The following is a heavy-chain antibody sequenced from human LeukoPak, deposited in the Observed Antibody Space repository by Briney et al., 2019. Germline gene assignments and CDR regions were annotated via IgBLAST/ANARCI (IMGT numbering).Heavy chain of an antibody. V-gene: IGHV3-48*01. Sequence: GGSLRLSCAASGFTFTSYTMNWVRQAPEKGLEWVSYITSSSSTIYYADSVKGRLTMYRDNAENSLYLQMNSLRAEDTAVYYCARNFDSWGQGTLVTVSS. CDR3: ARNFDS. D-gene: IGHD2/OR15-2a*01. CDR1: GFTFTSYT. J-gene: IGHJ4*02. CDR2: ITSSSSTI.